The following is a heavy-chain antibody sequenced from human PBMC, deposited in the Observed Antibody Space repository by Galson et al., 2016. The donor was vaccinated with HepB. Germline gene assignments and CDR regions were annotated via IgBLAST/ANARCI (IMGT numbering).Heavy chain of an antibody. D-gene: IGHD5-18*01. CDR3: ARDPRGPQVWATYFDY. V-gene: IGHV3-21*01. Sequence: SLRLSCAASGVNFSSYSMNWVRQAPGKGLEWVSSISSSSNYIYYAESVKGRFTISRDNDKNSLYLQMNSLRAEDTAVYYCARDPRGPQVWATYFDYWGQGTLVTVSS. J-gene: IGHJ4*02. CDR1: GVNFSSYS. CDR2: ISSSSNYI.